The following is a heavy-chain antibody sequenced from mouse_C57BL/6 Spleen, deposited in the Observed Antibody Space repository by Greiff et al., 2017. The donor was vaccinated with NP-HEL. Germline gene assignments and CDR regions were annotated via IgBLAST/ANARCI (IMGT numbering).Heavy chain of an antibody. Sequence: EVKLQESGPGLVKPSQSLSLTCSVTGYSITSGYYWNWIRQFPGNKLEWMGYISYDGSNNYNPSLKNRISITRDTSKNQFFLKLNSVTTEDTATYYCAREKLGLSGYFDYWGQGTTLTVSS. V-gene: IGHV3-6*01. J-gene: IGHJ2*01. CDR1: GYSITSGYY. D-gene: IGHD4-1*01. CDR3: AREKLGLSGYFDY. CDR2: ISYDGSN.